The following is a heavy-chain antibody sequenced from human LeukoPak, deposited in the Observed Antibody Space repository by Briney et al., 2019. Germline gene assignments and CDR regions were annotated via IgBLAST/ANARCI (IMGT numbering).Heavy chain of an antibody. Sequence: GASVKVSCKASGYTFTSYYMHWVRRAPGQGLEWMGIINPSGGRTTYAQKFQGRVTMTRDTSTSTVYMELSSLRSEDTAVYYCARGPSYYGSGSYYPPRFDPWGQGTLVTVSS. CDR3: ARGPSYYGSGSYYPPRFDP. J-gene: IGHJ5*02. CDR1: GYTFTSYY. V-gene: IGHV1-46*01. CDR2: INPSGGRT. D-gene: IGHD3-10*01.